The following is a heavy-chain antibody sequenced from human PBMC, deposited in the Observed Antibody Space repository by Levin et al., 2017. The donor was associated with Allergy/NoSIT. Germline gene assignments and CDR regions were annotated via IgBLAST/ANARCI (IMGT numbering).Heavy chain of an antibody. CDR2: LNSGGGKT. CDR1: GFTFSDYA. CDR3: ARGFGGDDGSVKY. Sequence: GGSLRLSCAASGFTFSDYAMNWVRQAPGKGLEWVSSLNSGGGKTYYVDSVRGRFTISRDNSRNTLYLEMNNLRAEDTAIYYCARGFGGDDGSVKYWGQGTLVTVSS. V-gene: IGHV3-23*01. J-gene: IGHJ4*02. D-gene: IGHD3-10*01.